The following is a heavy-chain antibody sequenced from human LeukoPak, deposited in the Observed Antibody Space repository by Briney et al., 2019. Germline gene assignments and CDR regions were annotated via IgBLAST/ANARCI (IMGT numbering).Heavy chain of an antibody. Sequence: PAGSLTLSCAASGVTFDDYAMHWIRQAPGKGLEWVSLISGDGGSTYYADSVKGRFTISRDNSKNSLYLQMNSLRTEDTALYYCAKEVAGSAMDYYYGMDVWGQGTTVTVSS. D-gene: IGHD2-15*01. CDR3: AKEVAGSAMDYYYGMDV. CDR2: ISGDGGST. V-gene: IGHV3-43*02. J-gene: IGHJ6*02. CDR1: GVTFDDYA.